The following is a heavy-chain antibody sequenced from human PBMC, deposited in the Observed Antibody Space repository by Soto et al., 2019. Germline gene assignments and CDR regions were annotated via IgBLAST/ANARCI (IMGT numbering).Heavy chain of an antibody. CDR3: ARVEGAAAGNYYYYYGMDV. CDR2: INPSGGST. CDR1: GYTFTSYY. Sequence: QVQLVQSGAEVKKPGASVKVSCKASGYTFTSYYMHWVRQAPGQGLEWMGIINPSGGSTSYAQKCQGRVTMTRDTSTSTVYMELSSLRSEETAVYYCARVEGAAAGNYYYYYGMDVWGQGTTVTVSS. J-gene: IGHJ6*02. V-gene: IGHV1-46*01. D-gene: IGHD6-13*01.